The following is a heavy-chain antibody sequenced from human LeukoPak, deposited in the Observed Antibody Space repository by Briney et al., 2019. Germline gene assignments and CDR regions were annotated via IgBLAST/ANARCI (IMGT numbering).Heavy chain of an antibody. Sequence: GGSLRLSCAASGFTFSSYGMSWVRQAPGKGLEWVSAISGSGGSTYYADSVKGRFTISRDNSKNTLYLQINSLRAEDTAVYYCAKDASGSYFLFDYWGQGTLVTVSS. CDR2: ISGSGGST. V-gene: IGHV3-23*01. J-gene: IGHJ4*02. CDR3: AKDASGSYFLFDY. D-gene: IGHD3-10*01. CDR1: GFTFSSYG.